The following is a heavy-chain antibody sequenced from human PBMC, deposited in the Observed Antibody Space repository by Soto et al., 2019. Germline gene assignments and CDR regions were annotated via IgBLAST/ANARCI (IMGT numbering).Heavy chain of an antibody. V-gene: IGHV3-72*01. CDR3: AREVTGTYDY. D-gene: IGHD1-7*01. J-gene: IGHJ4*02. CDR2: TRNKANSYTT. Sequence: GGSLRLSCAASGFTFSDHYMDWVRQAPGKGLEWVGRTRNKANSYTTEYAASVKGRFTISRDDSKNSLYLQMNSLKTEDTAVYYCAREVTGTYDYWGQGTLVTVSS. CDR1: GFTFSDHY.